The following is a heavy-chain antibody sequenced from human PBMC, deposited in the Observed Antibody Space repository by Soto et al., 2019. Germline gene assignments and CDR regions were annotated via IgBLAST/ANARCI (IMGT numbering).Heavy chain of an antibody. D-gene: IGHD1-26*01. CDR3: AKEATNDEWELLHFDS. V-gene: IGHV3-72*01. CDR2: IRNKANGSTT. J-gene: IGHJ4*02. Sequence: DRVRKNTRKGLEWLGRIRNKANGSTTEYAASVRGRISISRDDAKNSLFLQVTNVKIEDTAVYFCAKEATNDEWELLHFDSWGQGNLVTVSS.